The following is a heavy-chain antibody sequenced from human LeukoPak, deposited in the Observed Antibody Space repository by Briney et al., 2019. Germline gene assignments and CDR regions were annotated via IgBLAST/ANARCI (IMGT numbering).Heavy chain of an antibody. CDR1: GFTFTSNA. J-gene: IGHJ3*02. D-gene: IGHD3-22*01. CDR3: AKTDDSRAFDI. CDR2: IFGSGGST. V-gene: IGHV3-23*01. Sequence: PGGSLRLSCAPPGFTFTSNAMSWVRQAPRKGRGWGSAIFGSGGSTYYADFVKGRFTTSRDNSKNTLYLQLNSVRDEDTDVYYCAKTDDSRAFDIWGQGTMVTVSS.